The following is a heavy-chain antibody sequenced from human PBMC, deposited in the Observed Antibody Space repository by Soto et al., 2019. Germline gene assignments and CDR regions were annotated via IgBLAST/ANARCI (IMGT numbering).Heavy chain of an antibody. CDR3: ASGAGSCSSSSCNPPIDS. CDR1: GYTFTSYA. V-gene: IGHV1-3*04. Sequence: QVQLVQSGAEVKKPGASVNVSCKASGYTFTSYAMQWVRKTPGQRLEWMGWINTGNGDTKYSQKFQGRVTITRDTTASTAYMELSSLRSDDTAVSYWASGAGSCSSSSCNPPIDSWVRGTLVTVSS. D-gene: IGHD2-2*01. CDR2: INTGNGDT. J-gene: IGHJ4*02.